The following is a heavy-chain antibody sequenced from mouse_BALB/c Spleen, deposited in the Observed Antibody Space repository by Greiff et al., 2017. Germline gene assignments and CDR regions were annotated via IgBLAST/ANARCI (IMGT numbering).Heavy chain of an antibody. CDR1: GFTFSSYA. J-gene: IGHJ4*01. CDR2: ISSGGST. V-gene: IGHV5-6-5*01. CDR3: ARGYGIYYAMDY. Sequence: EVQLVESGGGLVKPGGSLKLSCAASGFTFSSYAMSWVRQTPEKRLEWVASISSGGSTYYPDSVKGRFTISRDNARNILYLQMSSLRSEDTAMYYCARGYGIYYAMDYWGQGTSVTVSS. D-gene: IGHD2-1*01.